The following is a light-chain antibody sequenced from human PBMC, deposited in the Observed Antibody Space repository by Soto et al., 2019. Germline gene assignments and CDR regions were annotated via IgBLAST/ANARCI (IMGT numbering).Light chain of an antibody. V-gene: IGKV1-27*01. J-gene: IGKJ1*01. CDR3: QKYNSAPWT. CDR1: QGISNY. CDR2: AAS. Sequence: DIPMTQSPSSLSTSVGDRVTITCRASQGISNYLAWYQQKPGKVPKLLIYAASTLQSGVPSRFSGSGSGADFTLTISSLQPEDVATYYCQKYNSAPWTFGQGTKVEIK.